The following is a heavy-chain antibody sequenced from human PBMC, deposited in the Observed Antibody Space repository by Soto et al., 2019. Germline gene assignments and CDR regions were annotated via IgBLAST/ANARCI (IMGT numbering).Heavy chain of an antibody. CDR2: ISTGGSYI. J-gene: IGHJ4*02. D-gene: IGHD5-18*01. CDR3: ARGRAHSYGPSDFDY. CDR1: GFTFSTYS. Sequence: EVQLVESGGGLVKPGGSLRLSCAASGFTFSTYSMNWVRQAPGKELEWVSSISTGGSYIYFADSMKGRFTISRDNAKNSLYLQMNSLRAEDTAVYYCARGRAHSYGPSDFDYWGQGTLVTVSS. V-gene: IGHV3-21*01.